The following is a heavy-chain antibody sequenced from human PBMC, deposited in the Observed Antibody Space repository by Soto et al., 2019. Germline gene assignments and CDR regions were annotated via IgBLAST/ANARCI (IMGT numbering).Heavy chain of an antibody. CDR2: IIPNFGTA. CDR3: ARDYDSSGYYSLNYYYYGMDV. CDR1: GGTFSSYA. Sequence: SVKVSCKASGGTFSSYAISWVRQAPGQGLEWMGGIIPNFGTANYAQKFQGRVTMTTDTSTSTAYMELRSLRSDDTAVYYCARDYDSSGYYSLNYYYYGMDVWGQGTTVTVSS. V-gene: IGHV1-69*05. J-gene: IGHJ6*02. D-gene: IGHD3-22*01.